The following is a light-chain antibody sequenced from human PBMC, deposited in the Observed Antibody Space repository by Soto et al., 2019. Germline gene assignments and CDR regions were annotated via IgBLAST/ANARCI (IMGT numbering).Light chain of an antibody. V-gene: IGLV2-11*01. CDR3: CSYAGSYVV. Sequence: QSALTQPRSVSGSPGQSVTISCTGTSSDVGGYNYVSWYQQHPGKAPKLMIYDVSKRPSGVPDRFSGSKSGNTASLTISGLQAEDEADYYCCSYAGSYVVFGGGTQLTVI. CDR2: DVS. J-gene: IGLJ2*01. CDR1: SSDVGGYNY.